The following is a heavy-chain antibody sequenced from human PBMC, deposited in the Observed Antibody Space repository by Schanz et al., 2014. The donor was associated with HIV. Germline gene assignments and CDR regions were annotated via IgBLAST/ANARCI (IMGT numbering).Heavy chain of an antibody. CDR3: ARDWRPNYDFWSGSIGVIGMNV. CDR1: GVTFSTYA. Sequence: EVQLLESGGGLVEPGGSLRLSCADSGVTFSTYAMSWVRQLPGKGLEWVSSISGSGGTTYYADSLKGRFTISRDNSKNTLHLQLNSLRAEDTAVYYCARDWRPNYDFWSGSIGVIGMNVWGQGTTVTVSS. J-gene: IGHJ6*02. D-gene: IGHD3-3*01. V-gene: IGHV3-23*01. CDR2: ISGSGGTT.